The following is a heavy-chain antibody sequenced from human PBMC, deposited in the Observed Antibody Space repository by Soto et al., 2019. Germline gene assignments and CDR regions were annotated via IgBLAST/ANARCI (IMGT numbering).Heavy chain of an antibody. CDR2: ISYDGSNK. Sequence: GGSLRLSCAASGFTFSSYAMHWVRQAPGKGLEWVAVISYDGSNKYYADSVKGRFTISRDNSKNTLYLQMNSLRAEDTAVYYCARDSYAYYYDSMNYFDYWGQGTLVTVSS. J-gene: IGHJ4*02. V-gene: IGHV3-30-3*01. D-gene: IGHD3-22*01. CDR1: GFTFSSYA. CDR3: ARDSYAYYYDSMNYFDY.